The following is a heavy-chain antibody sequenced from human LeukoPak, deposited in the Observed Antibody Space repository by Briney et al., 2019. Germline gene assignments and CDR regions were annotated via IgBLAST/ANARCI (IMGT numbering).Heavy chain of an antibody. V-gene: IGHV4-39*01. Sequence: SETLSLTCTVTGDSITSRTYDWAWIGQSPGKRLEWIGTIYYIGAAYYNSSLNSRVTISLDTSSNQFSLKLTSVIAMDTAIYYCARHRYYPSWADTGAFDIWGHGTMVTVSS. CDR3: ARHRYYPSWADTGAFDI. CDR1: GDSITSRTYD. D-gene: IGHD2-2*01. J-gene: IGHJ3*02. CDR2: IYYIGAA.